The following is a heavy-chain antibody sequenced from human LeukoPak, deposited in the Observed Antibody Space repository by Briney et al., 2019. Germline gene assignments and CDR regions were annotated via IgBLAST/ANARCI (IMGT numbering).Heavy chain of an antibody. CDR2: ISSSGTTI. V-gene: IGHV3-11*04. CDR1: GFTFSDYC. Sequence: GGSLRLSCAASGFTFSDYCMSWIRQAPGKGLEWVSYISSSGTTIYYADSVKARFSISRDNAKNSLYLQMNSLRAEDTAVYYCARDHRYYYDSIFAAFDYWGQGTLATVSS. J-gene: IGHJ4*02. CDR3: ARDHRYYYDSIFAAFDY. D-gene: IGHD3-22*01.